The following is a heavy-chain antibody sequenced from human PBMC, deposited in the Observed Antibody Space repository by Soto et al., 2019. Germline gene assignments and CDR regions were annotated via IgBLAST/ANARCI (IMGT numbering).Heavy chain of an antibody. CDR2: IYSGGST. Sequence: GGSLRLSCAASGFTFSSNYMSWVRQAPGKGLEWVSVIYSGGSTYYADSAKGRFTISRDNSKNTLYLQMNSLRAEDTAAYYCARWRDWNDDFDYWGQGTLVTVSS. J-gene: IGHJ4*02. CDR3: ARWRDWNDDFDY. D-gene: IGHD1-1*01. CDR1: GFTFSSNY. V-gene: IGHV3-66*01.